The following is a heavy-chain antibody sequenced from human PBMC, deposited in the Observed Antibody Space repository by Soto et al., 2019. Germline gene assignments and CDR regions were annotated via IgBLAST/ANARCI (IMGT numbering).Heavy chain of an antibody. CDR1: GDSISSYY. CDR2: IYYIGST. Sequence: QVQLQESGPGLVKPSETLSLTCTVSGDSISSYYWSWLRQPPGKGLEWIGYIYYIGSTNYNPSLKSRVTISADTSQNQFSLKLSSVTAADTAVYYCARLLRHTSSWYYFDYWGQGTLVTVSS. J-gene: IGHJ4*02. V-gene: IGHV4-59*01. D-gene: IGHD1-26*01. CDR3: ARLLRHTSSWYYFDY.